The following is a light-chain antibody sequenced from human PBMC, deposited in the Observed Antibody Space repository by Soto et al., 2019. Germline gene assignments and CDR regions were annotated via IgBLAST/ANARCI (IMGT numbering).Light chain of an antibody. J-gene: IGKJ5*01. CDR2: DAS. Sequence: EIVLTQSPATLSLSPGERATLSCRASQSVSSYLAWYQQKPGQAPRLLIYDASNRVTGIPARFSGSGSGTDFTLTISSLEPEDFAVYYCQQRSNWRSITFGQGTRLEIK. CDR3: QQRSNWRSIT. CDR1: QSVSSY. V-gene: IGKV3-11*01.